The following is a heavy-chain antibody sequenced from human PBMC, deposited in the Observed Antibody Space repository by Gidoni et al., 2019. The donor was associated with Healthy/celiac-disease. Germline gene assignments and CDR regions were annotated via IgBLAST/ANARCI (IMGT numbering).Heavy chain of an antibody. CDR1: VFTFSSYA. D-gene: IGHD5-12*01. V-gene: IGHV3-23*01. Sequence: EVQLLESGGGLVQPGGSLRLSCAASVFTFSSYAMSWVRQAPGKGLEGVSAISGNGGSTYYADSVKGRFTISRDNSKNTLYLQMNSLRAEDTAVYYCAKSGGYSGYDIYFDYWGQGTLVTVSS. CDR2: ISGNGGST. J-gene: IGHJ4*02. CDR3: AKSGGYSGYDIYFDY.